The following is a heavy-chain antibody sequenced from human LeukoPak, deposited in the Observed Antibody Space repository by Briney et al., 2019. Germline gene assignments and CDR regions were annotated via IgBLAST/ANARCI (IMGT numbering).Heavy chain of an antibody. CDR3: AKDTVVTPMGFDY. CDR2: IYSGGST. V-gene: IGHV3-53*01. D-gene: IGHD4-23*01. J-gene: IGHJ4*02. Sequence: GGSLRLSCAASGFTVSSNYMSWVRQAPGKGLEWVSVIYSGGSTYYADSVKGRFTISRDNSKNTLYLQMNSLRAEDTAVYYCAKDTVVTPMGFDYWGQGTLVTVSS. CDR1: GFTVSSNY.